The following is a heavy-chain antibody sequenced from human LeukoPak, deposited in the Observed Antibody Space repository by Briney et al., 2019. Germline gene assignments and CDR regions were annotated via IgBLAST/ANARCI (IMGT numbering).Heavy chain of an antibody. CDR3: AKDRVSGYCSSTSCYGGTNLDY. V-gene: IGHV3-30-3*01. D-gene: IGHD2-2*03. Sequence: HSGGSLRLSCAASGFTFSSYAMHWVRQAPGKGLEWVAVISYDGSNKYYADSVKGRFTISRDNSKNTLYLQMNSLRAEDTAVYYCAKDRVSGYCSSTSCYGGTNLDYWGQGTLVTVSS. CDR2: ISYDGSNK. J-gene: IGHJ4*02. CDR1: GFTFSSYA.